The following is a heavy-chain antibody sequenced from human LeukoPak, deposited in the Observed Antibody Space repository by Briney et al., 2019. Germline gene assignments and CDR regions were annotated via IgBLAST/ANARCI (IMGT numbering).Heavy chain of an antibody. CDR2: IYYSGST. CDR3: ARSPDGYRYTYFDY. CDR1: GGSISSYY. D-gene: IGHD5-18*01. V-gene: IGHV4-59*01. J-gene: IGHJ4*02. Sequence: PSETLSLTCTVSGGSISSYYWSWIRQPPGKGLEWIGYIYYSGSTNYNPSLKSRVTISADTSKKQFSMKLSSVTAADTAVYYCARSPDGYRYTYFDYWGQRTLVTVSS.